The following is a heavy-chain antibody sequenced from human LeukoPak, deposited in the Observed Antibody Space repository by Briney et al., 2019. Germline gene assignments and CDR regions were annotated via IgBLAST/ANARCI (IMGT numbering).Heavy chain of an antibody. D-gene: IGHD7-27*01. J-gene: IGHJ4*02. Sequence: ASVKVSCKASGYTFTSYDLNWVRRATGQGLEWMGWMSPASGNTGYAQEFQGRVTMTRDTSVSTAYMELNSLRSEDTAVYYCARGPPNWGFDSWGQGTLVTVSS. V-gene: IGHV1-8*01. CDR2: MSPASGNT. CDR1: GYTFTSYD. CDR3: ARGPPNWGFDS.